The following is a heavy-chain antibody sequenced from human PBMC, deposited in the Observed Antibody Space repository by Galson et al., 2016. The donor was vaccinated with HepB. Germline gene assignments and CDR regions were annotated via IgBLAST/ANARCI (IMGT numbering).Heavy chain of an antibody. J-gene: IGHJ6*04. CDR2: ISRSGDST. Sequence: SLRLSCAASGFTFRNYGMTWVRQAPGKGLEVVSSISRSGDSTDYADSGKGRVTISRDNSKNTLSLQMNSLTADDTAIYYCVQGSTTPAGRGKGTTVTVSS. V-gene: IGHV3-23*01. D-gene: IGHD2-2*01. CDR3: VQGSTTPAG. CDR1: GFTFRNYG.